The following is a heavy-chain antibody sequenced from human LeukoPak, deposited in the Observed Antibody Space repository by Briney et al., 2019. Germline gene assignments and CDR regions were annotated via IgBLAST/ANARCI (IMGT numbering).Heavy chain of an antibody. CDR2: IYSGGST. CDR1: GFTVSSNY. D-gene: IGHD2/OR15-2a*01. Sequence: GGSLRLSCAASGFTVSSNYMSWVRQAPGKGLEWVSVIYSGGSTYYADSVKGRFTISRDNSKNTLYLQMNSLRAEDTAVYYCARDRSLYYFDHWGQGTLVTVSS. V-gene: IGHV3-66*01. J-gene: IGHJ4*02. CDR3: ARDRSLYYFDH.